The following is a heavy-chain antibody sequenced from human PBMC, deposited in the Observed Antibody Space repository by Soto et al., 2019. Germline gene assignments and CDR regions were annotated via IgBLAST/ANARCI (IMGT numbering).Heavy chain of an antibody. Sequence: EVRLVESGGGSVQPGGSLRLSCAASGFTFTNFWMHWFRQDPETGLLWVSTVNPDVTVTYYADSVKGRFTVSRDNAKNTLYLEMNSLRVEDTAVYYCAKYLFWGQSDYWGQGTLVTVSS. J-gene: IGHJ4*02. V-gene: IGHV3-74*01. CDR3: AKYLFWGQSDY. CDR1: GFTFTNFW. D-gene: IGHD3-16*01. CDR2: VNPDVTVT.